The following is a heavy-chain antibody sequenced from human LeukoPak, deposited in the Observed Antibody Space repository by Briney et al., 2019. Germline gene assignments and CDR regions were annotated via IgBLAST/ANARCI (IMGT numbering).Heavy chain of an antibody. CDR1: GGTFSSYA. CDR2: IIPIFGTA. CDR3: AVIVVVPAATSTNWFDP. V-gene: IGHV1-69*13. J-gene: IGHJ5*02. Sequence: VASVKVSCKASGGTFSSYAISLVRQAPGQGLEWMGGIIPIFGTANYAQKFQGRVTITADESTSTAYVELSSLRSEDTAVYYCAVIVVVPAATSTNWFDPWGQGTPVTVSS. D-gene: IGHD2-2*01.